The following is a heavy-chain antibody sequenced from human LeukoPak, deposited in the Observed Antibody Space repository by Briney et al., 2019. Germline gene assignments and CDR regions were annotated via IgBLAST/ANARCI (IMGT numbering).Heavy chain of an antibody. CDR2: IYYSGST. D-gene: IGHD1-14*01. J-gene: IGHJ6*02. V-gene: IGHV4-31*03. CDR1: GGSISSGGYY. Sequence: SETLSLTCTVSGGSISSGGYYWSWIRQHPGKGLEWIGYIYYSGSTYYNASLKSRVTTSVDTSKNQFSLKLNSVTAADTAVYYCARDRTAGDYYYGMDVWGQGTTVTGSS. CDR3: ARDRTAGDYYYGMDV.